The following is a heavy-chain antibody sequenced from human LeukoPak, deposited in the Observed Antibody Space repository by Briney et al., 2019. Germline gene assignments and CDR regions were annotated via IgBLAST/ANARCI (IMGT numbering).Heavy chain of an antibody. CDR3: AALGGGYDFSFDY. J-gene: IGHJ4*02. D-gene: IGHD5-12*01. CDR1: GGSISSYY. Sequence: PSETLSLTCSASGGSISSYYWSWIRQPPGRGLEWIGYIYDSGSTNYNPSLKSRVTISVDTSKTQFSLNLRSVSAADTAVYYCAALGGGYDFSFDYWGQGSLVIVSS. CDR2: IYDSGST. V-gene: IGHV4-59*08.